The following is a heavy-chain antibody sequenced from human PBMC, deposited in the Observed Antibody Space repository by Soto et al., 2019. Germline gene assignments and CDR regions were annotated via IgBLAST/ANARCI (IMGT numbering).Heavy chain of an antibody. CDR2: ISGSGGST. J-gene: IGHJ1*01. CDR1: GFTFSIYA. Sequence: EVQLLESGGGLVQPGGSLRLSCAASGFTFSIYAMSWVRQAPGKGLEWVSAISGSGGSTYYADSVKGRFTISRDNSKNTLYLQMNSLRAEDTAVYYCAKDGLNCSSTSCYIEYFQHWGQGTLVTVSS. CDR3: AKDGLNCSSTSCYIEYFQH. V-gene: IGHV3-23*01. D-gene: IGHD2-2*02.